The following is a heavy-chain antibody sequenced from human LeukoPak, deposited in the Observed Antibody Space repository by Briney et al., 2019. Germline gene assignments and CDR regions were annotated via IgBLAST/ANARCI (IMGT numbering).Heavy chain of an antibody. CDR1: GYTFTSYY. V-gene: IGHV1-46*01. CDR3: ARDSGAPAAVYYYYYYMDV. Sequence: ASVKVSCKASGYTFTSYYVHWVRQAPGQGLEWMGIINPSGGSTSYAQKLQGRVTMTTGTSTSTAYMELRSLRSDDTAVYYCARDSGAPAAVYYYYYYMDVWGKGTTVTVFS. J-gene: IGHJ6*03. D-gene: IGHD2-2*01. CDR2: INPSGGST.